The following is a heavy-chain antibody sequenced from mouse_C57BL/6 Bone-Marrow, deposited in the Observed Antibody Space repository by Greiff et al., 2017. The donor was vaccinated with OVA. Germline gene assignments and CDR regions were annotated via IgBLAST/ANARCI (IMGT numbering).Heavy chain of an antibody. J-gene: IGHJ4*01. CDR3: ARFWDAGYAMDY. D-gene: IGHD4-1*01. V-gene: IGHV1-26*01. CDR1: GYTFTDYY. CDR2: INPNNGGT. Sequence: VQLQQSGPELVKPGASVKISCKASGYTFTDYYMNWVKQSHGKSLEWIGDINPNNGGTSYNQKFKGKATLTVDKSSSTAYMELSSLTSEDSAVDYCARFWDAGYAMDYWGQGTSVTVSS.